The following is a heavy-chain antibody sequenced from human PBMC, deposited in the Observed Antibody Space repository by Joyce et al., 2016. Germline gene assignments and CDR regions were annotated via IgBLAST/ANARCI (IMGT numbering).Heavy chain of an antibody. J-gene: IGHJ4*02. CDR1: GGSMNSYY. CDR2: IYYSGRT. CDR3: ARVRAYLDY. V-gene: IGHV4-39*07. Sequence: QLQLQESGPGLVKPSEPLSLTCTVSGGSMNSYYWGWIRQPPGKGLEWIGSIYYSGRTYYNPALKSRVTISVDTSKNQFSLHLNSVTAADTALYYCARVRAYLDYWGQGSLVTVSS. D-gene: IGHD4-17*01.